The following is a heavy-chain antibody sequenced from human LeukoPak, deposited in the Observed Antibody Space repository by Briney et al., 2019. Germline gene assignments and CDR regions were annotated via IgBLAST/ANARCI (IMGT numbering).Heavy chain of an antibody. Sequence: SQTLSLTCTVSGGSISSGSYYWSWIRQPAGKGLEWIGRIYTSGSTNYIPSLKSRVTISVDTSKNQFSLKLSSVTAADTAVYYCARDLWKGYDSSPVGYWGQGTLVTVSS. J-gene: IGHJ4*02. V-gene: IGHV4-61*02. CDR2: IYTSGST. CDR1: GGSISSGSYY. D-gene: IGHD3-22*01. CDR3: ARDLWKGYDSSPVGY.